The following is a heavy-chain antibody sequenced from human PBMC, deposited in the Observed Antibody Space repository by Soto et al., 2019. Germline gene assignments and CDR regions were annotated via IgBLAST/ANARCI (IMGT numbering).Heavy chain of an antibody. Sequence: SETLSLTCAVSGYSISSSNWWGWIRQPPGKGLEWIGYIYYSGTTYYNPSLKSRVTMSVDTSKNQFSLKLTSVTAVDTAVYYCARRKIQGPIDYWGKGTLVTLSS. J-gene: IGHJ4*02. V-gene: IGHV4-28*01. CDR1: GYSISSSNW. CDR2: IYYSGTT. CDR3: ARRKIQGPIDY.